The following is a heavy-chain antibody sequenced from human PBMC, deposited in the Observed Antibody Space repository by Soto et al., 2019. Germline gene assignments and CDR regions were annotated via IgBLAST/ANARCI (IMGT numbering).Heavy chain of an antibody. CDR2: ISYDGHVA. CDR1: GFTFSNYG. J-gene: IGHJ4*02. V-gene: IGHV3-30*18. CDR3: AKEGPITNWYFDY. D-gene: IGHD1-1*01. Sequence: QVQLVESGGGVVQPGRSLRLSCAASGFTFSNYGMHWVRQAPGKGLEWVIVISYDGHVAYYADSVKGRFTISRDNSKNTLYLQMNSLRTEDTAMYCCAKEGPITNWYFDYWGQGTLVTVSS.